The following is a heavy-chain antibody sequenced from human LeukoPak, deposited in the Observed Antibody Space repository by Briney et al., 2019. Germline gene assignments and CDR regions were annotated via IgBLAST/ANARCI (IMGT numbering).Heavy chain of an antibody. CDR2: INAGNGNT. J-gene: IGHJ3*02. D-gene: IGHD3-3*01. CDR3: AREHDFWSPYAFDI. V-gene: IGHV1-3*01. Sequence: ASVEVSCKASGYTFTSYAIHWVRQAPGQRLEWMGWINAGNGNTKYSQRFQGRVTITRDTSASTAYMELSSLRSEDTAVYYCAREHDFWSPYAFDIWGQGTMVTVSS. CDR1: GYTFTSYA.